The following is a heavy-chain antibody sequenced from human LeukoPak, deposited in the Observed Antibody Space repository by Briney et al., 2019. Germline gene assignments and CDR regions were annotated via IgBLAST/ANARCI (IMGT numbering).Heavy chain of an antibody. J-gene: IGHJ4*02. CDR3: AKERLGGNYGDYAVDY. CDR2: VSGSGDGT. Sequence: GGSLRLSCAASGFTFTSYAMGWVRQAPGKGLEWVSSVSGSGDGTYYADSVKGRFTISRDNSKKTLDLHMDSLRAEDTAVYYCAKERLGGNYGDYAVDYWGPGNHGHRLL. D-gene: IGHD4-17*01. CDR1: GFTFTSYA. V-gene: IGHV3-23*01.